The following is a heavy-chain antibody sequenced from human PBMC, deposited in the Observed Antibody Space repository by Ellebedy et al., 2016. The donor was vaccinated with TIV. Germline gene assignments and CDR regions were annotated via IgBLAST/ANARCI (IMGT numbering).Heavy chain of an antibody. D-gene: IGHD2-2*01. CDR3: ARGYCSGSSCPGDY. V-gene: IGHV3-64*01. CDR1: GFTFSSYA. CDR2: ISGNGGTT. Sequence: LSLTXXASGFTFSSYAMHWVRQAPGEGLEYVSAISGNGGTTYYANSVKGRFTISRDTSKNTLYLHMGSLRAEDMAVYYCARGYCSGSSCPGDYWGQGTLVTVSS. J-gene: IGHJ4*02.